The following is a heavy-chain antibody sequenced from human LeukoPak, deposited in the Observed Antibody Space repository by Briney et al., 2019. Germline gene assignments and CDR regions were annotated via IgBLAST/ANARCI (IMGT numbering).Heavy chain of an antibody. CDR3: AKDRRGIAAAGTSFDY. V-gene: IGHV3-23*01. CDR1: GFAFSSCA. Sequence: GGSLRLSCAASGFAFSSCAMSWVRQAPGKGLEWVSAISGSGGSTYYADSVKGRFTISRDNSKNTLYLQMNSLRAEDTAVYYCAKDRRGIAAAGTSFDYWGQGTLVTVSS. CDR2: ISGSGGST. J-gene: IGHJ4*02. D-gene: IGHD6-13*01.